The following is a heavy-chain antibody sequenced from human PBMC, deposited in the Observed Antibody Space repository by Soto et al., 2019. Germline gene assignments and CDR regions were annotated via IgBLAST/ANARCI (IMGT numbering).Heavy chain of an antibody. J-gene: IGHJ5*02. V-gene: IGHV5-51*01. CDR1: GYSFTSYW. CDR2: IYPGDSDT. D-gene: IGHD3-9*01. CDR3: ARGEYYDILTGYNWFDP. Sequence: GESLKISCKGSGYSFTSYWIGWVRQMPGKGLEWMGIIYPGDSDTRYSPSFQGQVTISADKSISTAYLQWSSLKASDTAMYYCARGEYYDILTGYNWFDPWGQGTLVTVSS.